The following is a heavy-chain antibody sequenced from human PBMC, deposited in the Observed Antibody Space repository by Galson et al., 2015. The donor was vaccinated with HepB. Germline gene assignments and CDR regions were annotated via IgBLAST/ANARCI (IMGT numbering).Heavy chain of an antibody. V-gene: IGHV1-69*13. D-gene: IGHD6-13*01. CDR1: GGTFSSYA. CDR3: ARSIAAAATGYFDY. CDR2: IIPIFGTA. Sequence: SVKVSCKASGGTFSSYAISWVRQAPGQGLEWMGGIIPIFGTANYAQKFQGRVTITADESTSTAYMELSSLRSEDTAVYYCARSIAAAATGYFDYWGQGTLVTVSS. J-gene: IGHJ4*02.